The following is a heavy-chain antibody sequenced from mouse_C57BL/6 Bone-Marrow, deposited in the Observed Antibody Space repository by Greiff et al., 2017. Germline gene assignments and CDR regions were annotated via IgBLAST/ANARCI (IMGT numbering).Heavy chain of an antibody. V-gene: IGHV1-72*01. J-gene: IGHJ1*03. CDR1: GYTFTSYW. CDR3: AHDSVFYWYFAV. CDR2: IGPISGGT. D-gene: IGHD2-3*01. Sequence: QVQLQQPGAELVKPGASVKLSCTASGYTFTSYWMHWVKQRPGRGLEWIGWIGPISGGTKYNEKFKSKATLTVDKPSSTAYMQLSSLTSEDSAVYYCAHDSVFYWYFAVWGTGTTVTVSS.